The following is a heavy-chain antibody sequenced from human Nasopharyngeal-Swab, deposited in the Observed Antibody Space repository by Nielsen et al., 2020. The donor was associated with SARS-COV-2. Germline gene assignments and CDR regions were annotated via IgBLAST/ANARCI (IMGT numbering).Heavy chain of an antibody. CDR2: IYYRGST. Sequence: WIRQPPGKGLEWIGYIYYRGSTNYNPSLKSRVTISVDTSKNQFSLKLSSVTAADTAVYYCARGSDYDFWSGYYYGMDVWGQGTTVTVSS. J-gene: IGHJ6*02. CDR3: ARGSDYDFWSGYYYGMDV. D-gene: IGHD3-3*01. V-gene: IGHV4-59*12.